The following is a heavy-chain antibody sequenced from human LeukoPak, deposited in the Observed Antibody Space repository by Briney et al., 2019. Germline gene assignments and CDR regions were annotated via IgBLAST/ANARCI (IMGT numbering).Heavy chain of an antibody. Sequence: ASAKVSCKASGYTFTSYGISWVRQAPGQGLEWMGWISAYNGNTNYAQKFQGRVTMTRDTSISTAYMELSRLRSDDTAVYYCARENLGESDYYYYMDVWGKGTTVTVSS. CDR3: ARENLGESDYYYYMDV. V-gene: IGHV1-18*01. D-gene: IGHD3-10*01. J-gene: IGHJ6*03. CDR2: ISAYNGNT. CDR1: GYTFTSYG.